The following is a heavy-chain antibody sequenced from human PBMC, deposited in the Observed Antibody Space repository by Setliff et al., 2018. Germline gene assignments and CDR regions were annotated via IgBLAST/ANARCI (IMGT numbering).Heavy chain of an antibody. V-gene: IGHV4-4*08. CDR1: GDSMNDNH. CDR2: IYTSGGT. J-gene: IGHJ4*02. Sequence: LSLTCNVSGDSMNDNHWTWIRQPPGKGLEWIGYIYTSGGTNYNPSLKGRVTISVDMSKNQFSLKLSSVIAADTAVYYCARGVSSVSWTPRYWGRGILVTAPQ. D-gene: IGHD6-19*01. CDR3: ARGVSSVSWTPRY.